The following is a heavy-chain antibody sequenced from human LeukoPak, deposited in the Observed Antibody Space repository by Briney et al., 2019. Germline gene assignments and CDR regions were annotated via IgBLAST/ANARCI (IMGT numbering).Heavy chain of an antibody. CDR1: GVSISSSNSY. V-gene: IGHV4-39*01. J-gene: IGHJ4*02. Sequence: SETLSLTCTVSGVSISSSNSYWGWIRQPPGKGLEWIGSIYYSGNTYYNASLKSQVSISIDTSKNQFSLRLTSVTAADTAVYYCARTKKVDLGDYENYFDYWGQGTQVTVSS. D-gene: IGHD4-17*01. CDR3: ARTKKVDLGDYENYFDY. CDR2: IYYSGNT.